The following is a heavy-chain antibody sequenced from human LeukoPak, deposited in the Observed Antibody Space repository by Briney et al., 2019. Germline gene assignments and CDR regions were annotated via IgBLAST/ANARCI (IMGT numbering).Heavy chain of an antibody. CDR2: ISSSSSYI. V-gene: IGHV3-21*01. D-gene: IGHD3-22*01. Sequence: GGSLRLSCAASGFTFSSYSMNWVRQAPGKGLEWVASISSSSSYIYYADSVKGRFTISIDNAKNSLYLQMNSLRAEDTAVYYCARDRFPITMIVVGGAFDIWGQGTMVTVS. CDR1: GFTFSSYS. J-gene: IGHJ3*02. CDR3: ARDRFPITMIVVGGAFDI.